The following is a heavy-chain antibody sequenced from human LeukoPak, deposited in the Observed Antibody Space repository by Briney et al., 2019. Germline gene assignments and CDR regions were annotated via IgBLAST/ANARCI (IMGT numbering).Heavy chain of an antibody. CDR1: GGSISSSSYY. J-gene: IGHJ4*02. CDR3: ARDVVAAAGTWDY. Sequence: SETLSLTCTVSGGSISSSSYYWGWIRQPPGKGLEWIGSIYYSGSTYYNPSLKSRVSISVDASKNQFSLRLSSVTAADTAVYYCARDVVAAAGTWDYWGQGTLVTVSS. V-gene: IGHV4-39*07. D-gene: IGHD6-13*01. CDR2: IYYSGST.